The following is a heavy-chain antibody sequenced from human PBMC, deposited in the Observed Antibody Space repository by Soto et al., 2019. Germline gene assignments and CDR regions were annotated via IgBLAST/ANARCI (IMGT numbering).Heavy chain of an antibody. CDR2: IYYSGST. J-gene: IGHJ5*02. CDR3: ARVGHGDYENWFDP. D-gene: IGHD4-17*01. CDR1: GGSISSYY. Sequence: SETLSLTCTVSGGSISSYYWSWIRQPPGKGLEWIGYIYYSGSTNYNPSLKSRVTISVDTSKNQFSLKLSSVTAADTAVYYCARVGHGDYENWFDPWGQGTLVTVSS. V-gene: IGHV4-59*01.